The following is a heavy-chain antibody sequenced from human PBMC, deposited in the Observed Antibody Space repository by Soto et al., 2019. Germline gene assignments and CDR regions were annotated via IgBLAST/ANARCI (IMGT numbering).Heavy chain of an antibody. J-gene: IGHJ4*02. Sequence: RGESLKISCKGSGYTFSKYWIGWVRQTPGKGLEWMGMIYPGDSDARYSPSFEGQVTFSADKSISTAYLQWSSLKASDTAIYYCARQGGEYNTMSDYWGQGILVTVSS. CDR1: GYTFSKYW. CDR2: IYPGDSDA. V-gene: IGHV5-51*01. CDR3: ARQGGEYNTMSDY. D-gene: IGHD3-10*01.